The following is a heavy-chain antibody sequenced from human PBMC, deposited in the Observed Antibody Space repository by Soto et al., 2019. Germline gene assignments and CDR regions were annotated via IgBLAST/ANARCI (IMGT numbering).Heavy chain of an antibody. CDR1: GDSINSNFYY. CDR2: IFKSGNA. D-gene: IGHD2-21*02. V-gene: IGHV4-39*01. J-gene: IGHJ5*02. Sequence: QLQLRESGPALLRPAETLSLSCTVSGDSINSNFYYWAWVRQSPGKGPEWIGSIFKSGNAYYHASVKSRVTMSIDTSNNQFSLRLTSVTAADTGVYYCARHALFQPRVTEGAWLDPWGQGRLVTVSS. CDR3: ARHALFQPRVTEGAWLDP.